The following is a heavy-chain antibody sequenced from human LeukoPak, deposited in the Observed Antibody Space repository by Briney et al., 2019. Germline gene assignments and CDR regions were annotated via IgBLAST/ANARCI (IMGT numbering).Heavy chain of an antibody. J-gene: IGHJ4*02. CDR2: IYYSGST. V-gene: IGHV4-39*01. CDR1: GGSVSSGSYY. D-gene: IGHD5-12*01. CDR3: AATSYDGFPPD. Sequence: SETLSLTCTVSGGSVSSGSYYWGWIRQPPGKGPEWIGSIYYSGSTYYNPSLKSRVTISVDTSRHQFSLKLSSVTAADTAVYYCAATSYDGFPPDWGQGTLVTVSS.